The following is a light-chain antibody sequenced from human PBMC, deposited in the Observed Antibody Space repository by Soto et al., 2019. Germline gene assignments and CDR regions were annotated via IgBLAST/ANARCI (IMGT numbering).Light chain of an antibody. Sequence: QAVVTQPPSASGTPGQRVTISCSGSSYNIGSNTVNWYQQLPGTAPKLLIYSNNQRPSGVPDRFSGSKSGTSASLAISGLQSEDEADYYCAAWDDSLNGRYVFGTGTKLTVL. V-gene: IGLV1-44*01. CDR2: SNN. CDR3: AAWDDSLNGRYV. CDR1: SYNIGSNT. J-gene: IGLJ1*01.